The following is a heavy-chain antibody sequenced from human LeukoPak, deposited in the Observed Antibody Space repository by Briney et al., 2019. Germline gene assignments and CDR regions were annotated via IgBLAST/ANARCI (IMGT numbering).Heavy chain of an antibody. J-gene: IGHJ6*04. CDR1: GYMFTSFG. V-gene: IGHV1-18*01. CDR3: ARDRRGRAVAKPYYYNGMDV. CDR2: ISAYNGDT. Sequence: ASVKVSCKASGYMFTSFGISWVRRAPGQGLEWMGWISAYNGDTKYAQKSQGRVTMTTDTSTRTAYMEVRSLRSDDTAVYYCARDRRGRAVAKPYYYNGMDVWGEGTTVTLSS. D-gene: IGHD6-19*01.